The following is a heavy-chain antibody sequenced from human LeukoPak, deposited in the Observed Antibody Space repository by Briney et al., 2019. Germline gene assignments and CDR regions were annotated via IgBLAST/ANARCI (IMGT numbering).Heavy chain of an antibody. CDR2: IWYDGSNK. D-gene: IGHD1-14*01. CDR3: ARDRGRISPYYFDY. Sequence: GGSLRLSCAASGFTFSSYGMHWVRQAPGKGLEWVAVIWYDGSNKYYADSVKGRFTISRDNSKNTLYLQMNSLRAEDTAVYYCARDRGRISPYYFDYWGQGTLVTVSS. CDR1: GFTFSSYG. J-gene: IGHJ4*02. V-gene: IGHV3-33*01.